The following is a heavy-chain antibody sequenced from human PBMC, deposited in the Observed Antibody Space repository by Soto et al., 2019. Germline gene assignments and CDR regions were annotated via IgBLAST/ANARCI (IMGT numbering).Heavy chain of an antibody. D-gene: IGHD2-15*01. CDR2: IIPIFGTA. CDR1: GGTLSSYA. V-gene: IGHV1-69*13. Sequence: SVKVSCKASGGTLSSYAISWVRQAPGQGLEWMGGIIPIFGTANYAQKFQGRVTITADESTSTAYMELSGLRSEDTAVYYCGRARAVAVSGLDFWGQGTLVTVSS. CDR3: GRARAVAVSGLDF. J-gene: IGHJ4*02.